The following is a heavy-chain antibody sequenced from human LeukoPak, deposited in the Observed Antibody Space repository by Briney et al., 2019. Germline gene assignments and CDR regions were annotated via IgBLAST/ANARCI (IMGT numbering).Heavy chain of an antibody. CDR1: GYTFTSYG. V-gene: IGHV1-18*01. Sequence: ASVKVSCKASGYTFTSYGISWVRQAPGQGLEWMGWTSAYNGNTNYAQKLQGRVTMTTDTSTSTAYMELRSLRSDDTAVYYCARDLRYYDFWSGSFDYWGQGTLVTVSS. CDR3: ARDLRYYDFWSGSFDY. CDR2: TSAYNGNT. D-gene: IGHD3-3*01. J-gene: IGHJ4*02.